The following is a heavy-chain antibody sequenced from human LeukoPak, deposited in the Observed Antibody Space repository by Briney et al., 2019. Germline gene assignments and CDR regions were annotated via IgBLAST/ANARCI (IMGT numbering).Heavy chain of an antibody. D-gene: IGHD5-12*01. Sequence: GGSLRLSCAASGFTFSNNWMSWIRQAPGKGLEWVASMNQDGGAKYYADSAKGRFTISRDNAKHFLYLQMNSLSAEHTALYYCARDQGYREYSWDKGTLVSVSS. CDR2: MNQDGGAK. CDR1: GFTFSNNW. V-gene: IGHV3-7*01. CDR3: ARDQGYREYS. J-gene: IGHJ5*02.